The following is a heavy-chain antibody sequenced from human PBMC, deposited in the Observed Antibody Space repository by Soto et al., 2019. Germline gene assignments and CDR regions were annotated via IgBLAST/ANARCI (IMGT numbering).Heavy chain of an antibody. J-gene: IGHJ5*02. V-gene: IGHV3-21*01. Sequence: PGGSLRLSCAASGFTFSSYSMNWVRQAPGKGLEWVSSISSSSSYIYYADSVKGRFTISRDNAKNSLYLQMNSLKAEDTAVYYCAAVVRGYSYGSDFDPWGQGTLVTVSS. D-gene: IGHD5-18*01. CDR3: AAVVRGYSYGSDFDP. CDR1: GFTFSSYS. CDR2: ISSSSSYI.